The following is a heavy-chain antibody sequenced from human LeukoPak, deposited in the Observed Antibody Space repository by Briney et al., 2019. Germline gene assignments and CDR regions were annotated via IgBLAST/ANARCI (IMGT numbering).Heavy chain of an antibody. J-gene: IGHJ5*02. CDR2: ISSSSSTI. Sequence: GGSLRLSCAASGFTFSSYSMNWVRQAPGKGLEWVSYISSSSSTIYYADSVKGRFTISRDNAKNSLYLQMNSLRAEDTAVYYCAGGGQQWLVRGDWFDPWGQGTLVTVSS. D-gene: IGHD6-19*01. CDR1: GFTFSSYS. CDR3: AGGGQQWLVRGDWFDP. V-gene: IGHV3-48*04.